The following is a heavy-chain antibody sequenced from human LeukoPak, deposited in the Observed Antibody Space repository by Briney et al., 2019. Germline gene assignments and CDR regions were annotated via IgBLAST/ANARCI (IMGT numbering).Heavy chain of an antibody. V-gene: IGHV1-18*01. D-gene: IGHD2-2*03. CDR1: GGTFSSYA. Sequence: ASVKVSCKASGGTFSSYAISWVRQAPGQGLEWMGWISAYNGNTNYAQKLQGRVTMTTDTSTSTAYMELRSLRSDDTAVYYCARLDIVVVPAAMESWFDPWGQGTLVTVSS. CDR3: ARLDIVVVPAAMESWFDP. J-gene: IGHJ5*02. CDR2: ISAYNGNT.